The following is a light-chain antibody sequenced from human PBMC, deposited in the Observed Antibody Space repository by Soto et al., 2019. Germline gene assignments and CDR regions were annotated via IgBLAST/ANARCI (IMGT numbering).Light chain of an antibody. J-gene: IGKJ5*01. CDR1: QSVSSY. CDR3: QQRSNWRIT. Sequence: EIVLTQSPATLSLSPGERATLCCMASQSVSSYLAWYQQKPGQAPRLLIYDASNRATGIPARFSGSGSGTDFTLTISSLEPEDFAVYYCQQRSNWRITFGQGTRLEIK. V-gene: IGKV3-11*01. CDR2: DAS.